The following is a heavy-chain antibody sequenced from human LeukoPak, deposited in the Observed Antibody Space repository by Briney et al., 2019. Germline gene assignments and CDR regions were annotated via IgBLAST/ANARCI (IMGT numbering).Heavy chain of an antibody. D-gene: IGHD3-16*01. V-gene: IGHV4-61*02. Sequence: SETLSLTCTVSGGSISSSNDYWSWIRQPAGKGLEWIGRIYTSGSTNYNPSLKSRVTMSVDASKNQFSLKLSSVTAADTAVYYCARLIWLNGHDAFDIWGQGTMVTVSS. CDR1: GGSISSSNDY. CDR2: IYTSGST. J-gene: IGHJ3*02. CDR3: ARLIWLNGHDAFDI.